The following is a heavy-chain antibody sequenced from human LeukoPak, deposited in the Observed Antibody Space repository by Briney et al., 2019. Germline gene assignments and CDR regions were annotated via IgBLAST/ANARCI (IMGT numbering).Heavy chain of an antibody. D-gene: IGHD5-24*01. CDR1: GFTFSGSA. CDR3: TRNLRDGYNYNWFDP. J-gene: IGHJ5*02. Sequence: GGSLRLSCAASGFTFSGSAMHWVRQASGKGLEWVGRIRSKANSYATAYAASVKGRFTISRDDSKNTAYLQMNSLKTEDTAVYYCTRNLRDGYNYNWFDPWGQGTLVTVSS. CDR2: IRSKANSYAT. V-gene: IGHV3-73*01.